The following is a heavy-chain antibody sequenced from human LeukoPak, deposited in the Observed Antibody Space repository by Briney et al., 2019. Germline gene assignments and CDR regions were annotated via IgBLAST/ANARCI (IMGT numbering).Heavy chain of an antibody. CDR3: ARGAVLRYFDPYGMDV. CDR2: INSDGSST. J-gene: IGHJ6*04. D-gene: IGHD3-9*01. CDR1: GFTSSSYW. Sequence: GGSLRLSCAASGFTSSSYWMHWVRQAPGKGLVWVSRINSDGSSTSYADSVKGRFTISRDNAKNTLYLQMNSLRAEDTAVYYCARGAVLRYFDPYGMDVWGKGTTVTVSS. V-gene: IGHV3-74*01.